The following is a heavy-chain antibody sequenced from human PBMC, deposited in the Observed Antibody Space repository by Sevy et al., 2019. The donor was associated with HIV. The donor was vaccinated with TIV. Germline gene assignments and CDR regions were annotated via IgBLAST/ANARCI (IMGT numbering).Heavy chain of an antibody. CDR3: AKEGYYYDSRSSDWFDP. V-gene: IGHV3-30*18. CDR2: VSSDGTTR. CDR1: VFNFSPYA. D-gene: IGHD3-22*01. Sequence: GGSLRLSCAASVFNFSPYARHWVRQGPGKGLEWVATVSSDGTTRSYVDSIKGRFSLSRDNSKNTLYLQMNNLTPEDTAVYYCAKEGYYYDSRSSDWFDPWGPGALVTVSS. J-gene: IGHJ5*02.